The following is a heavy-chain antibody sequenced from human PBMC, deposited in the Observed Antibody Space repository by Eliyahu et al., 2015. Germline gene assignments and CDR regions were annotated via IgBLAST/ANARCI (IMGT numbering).Heavy chain of an antibody. V-gene: IGHV3-11*01. CDR1: GFTFTDYY. J-gene: IGHJ3*01. CDR3: VRELNYNWNVFDL. Sequence: QVQLVESGGGLVKPGGSLRLSCAASGFTFTDYYMNWVRQAPGKGLEWVSYIINSGSTVNYADSVKGRFIISRDNAKKSLYLQMNNLRAEDTAIYYCVRELNYNWNVFDLWGQGTMVTVSS. D-gene: IGHD1-20*01. CDR2: IINSGSTV.